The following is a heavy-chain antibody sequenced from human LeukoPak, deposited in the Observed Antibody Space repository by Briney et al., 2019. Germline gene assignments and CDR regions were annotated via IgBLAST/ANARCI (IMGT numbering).Heavy chain of an antibody. Sequence: GGSLRLSCAASGFTFSSYAMSWVRQAPGKGLEWVSAISGSGGSTYYADSVKGRFTISRDNPKNTLYLQMNSLGAEDTAVYYCATLGIVAGLGYDYWGQGTLVTVSS. D-gene: IGHD6-19*01. V-gene: IGHV3-23*01. CDR1: GFTFSSYA. CDR2: ISGSGGST. J-gene: IGHJ4*02. CDR3: ATLGIVAGLGYDY.